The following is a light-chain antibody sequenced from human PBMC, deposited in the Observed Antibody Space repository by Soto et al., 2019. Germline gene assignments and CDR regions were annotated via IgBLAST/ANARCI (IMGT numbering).Light chain of an antibody. J-gene: IGKJ4*01. V-gene: IGKV3-15*01. CDR1: RNINRK. Sequence: EIVMTQSPATLSVSPGERATLSCRASRNINRKLAWYQQKPGQAPRLLISGASPRATGIPARFSGSVSGTEFTLTISSLQSEDFAVYYCQQYYDYPPLIFGGGTKVEIK. CDR2: GAS. CDR3: QQYYDYPPLI.